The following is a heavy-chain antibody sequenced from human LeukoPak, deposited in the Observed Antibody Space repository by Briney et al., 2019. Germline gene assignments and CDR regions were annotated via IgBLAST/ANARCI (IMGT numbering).Heavy chain of an antibody. V-gene: IGHV3-23*01. Sequence: PGGSLRLSCAASGFTFRDYGMSWVRQAPGKGLEWVSALTGSGGTTYYADSVMGRFIISRDNSRNTLYLQMNSLRAEDTAVYYCARAGSTGWYHFDYWGQGTLVTVSS. CDR2: LTGSGGTT. J-gene: IGHJ4*02. CDR3: ARAGSTGWYHFDY. CDR1: GFTFRDYG. D-gene: IGHD6-19*01.